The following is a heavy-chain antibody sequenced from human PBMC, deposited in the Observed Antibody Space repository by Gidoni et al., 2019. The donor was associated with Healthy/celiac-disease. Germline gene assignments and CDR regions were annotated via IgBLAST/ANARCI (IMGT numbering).Heavy chain of an antibody. J-gene: IGHJ4*02. CDR1: GFTFSSYA. CDR2: ISYDGSNK. CDR3: ARRGGSGWYD. Sequence: VQLVQSGGGVVQPGRSLRLPCAASGFTFSSYAMHWVLQAPGTGLEWVAVISYDGSNKYYAISVKCRFTISRDKSKNTLYLQMNSLRAEDTAVYYCARRGGSGWYDWGQGTLVTVSS. V-gene: IGHV3-30*04. D-gene: IGHD6-19*01.